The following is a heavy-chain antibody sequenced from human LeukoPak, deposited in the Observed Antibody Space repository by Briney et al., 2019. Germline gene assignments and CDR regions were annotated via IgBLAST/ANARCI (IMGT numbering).Heavy chain of an antibody. Sequence: SETVSLTCTVSGGSLSSYYWSWIRQPPGKGLGWIGYIYYSGNTYYNPSLKSRVTISVDTSDNQFSLKLSSVTAADTAVYYCARAWYGGNLFDYWGQGTLVTV. CDR2: IYYSGNT. J-gene: IGHJ4*02. CDR1: GGSLSSYY. V-gene: IGHV4-59*12. CDR3: ARAWYGGNLFDY. D-gene: IGHD4-23*01.